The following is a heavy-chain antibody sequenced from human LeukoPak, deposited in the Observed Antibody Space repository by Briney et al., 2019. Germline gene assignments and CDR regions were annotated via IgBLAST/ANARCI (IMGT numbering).Heavy chain of an antibody. CDR1: GFTFSSYE. CDR3: AELGITMIGGV. Sequence: GGSLLLSCAASGFTFSSYEMNWARQAPGRGLEWVSYISSSGSTIYYADSVKGRFTISRDNAKNSLYLQMNGLRAEDTAVYYCAELGITMIGGVWGKGTTVTISA. D-gene: IGHD3-10*02. J-gene: IGHJ6*04. V-gene: IGHV3-48*03. CDR2: ISSSGSTI.